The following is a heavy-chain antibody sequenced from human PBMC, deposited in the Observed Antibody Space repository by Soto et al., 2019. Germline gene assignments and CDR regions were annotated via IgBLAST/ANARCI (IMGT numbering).Heavy chain of an antibody. Sequence: GASVKVSCKASGFTFTRSAVQWVRQARGQRLEWIGWIVVDGANTNYAQKFQERVTITRDMSTSTAYMELSSLRSEDTAVYYCAADPFCSSTNCYNWFDPWGQGTLVTVS. V-gene: IGHV1-58*01. CDR1: GFTFTRSA. J-gene: IGHJ5*02. D-gene: IGHD2-2*01. CDR2: IVVDGANT. CDR3: AADPFCSSTNCYNWFDP.